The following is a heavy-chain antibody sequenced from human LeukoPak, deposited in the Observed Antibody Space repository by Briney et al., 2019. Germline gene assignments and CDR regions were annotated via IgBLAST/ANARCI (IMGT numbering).Heavy chain of an antibody. CDR2: IIGSAANT. D-gene: IGHD3-10*01. Sequence: ESLRLSCGASGLTVSSYAMSWVRQAPGKGLEWVSTIIGSAANTYYADSVKGRFTISRDDSKNTVYLQMNSLRAEDTAVYSCAKYTSGTSYRGLDQWGHGTLVTVSS. CDR1: GLTVSSYA. J-gene: IGHJ4*01. CDR3: AKYTSGTSYRGLDQ. V-gene: IGHV3-23*01.